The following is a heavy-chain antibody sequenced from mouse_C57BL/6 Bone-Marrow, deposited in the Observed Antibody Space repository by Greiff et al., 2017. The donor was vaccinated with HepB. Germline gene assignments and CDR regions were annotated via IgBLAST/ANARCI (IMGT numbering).Heavy chain of an antibody. J-gene: IGHJ3*01. D-gene: IGHD1-1*01. CDR1: GYTFTGYW. CDR3: ARGWVNYYGSSYGFAY. V-gene: IGHV1-9*01. CDR2: ILPGSGST. Sequence: LQESGAELMKPGASVKLSCKATGYTFTGYWIEWVKQRPGHGLEWIGEILPGSGSTNYNEKFKGKATFTADTSSNTAYMQLSSLTTEDSAIYYCARGWVNYYGSSYGFAYWGQGTLVTVSA.